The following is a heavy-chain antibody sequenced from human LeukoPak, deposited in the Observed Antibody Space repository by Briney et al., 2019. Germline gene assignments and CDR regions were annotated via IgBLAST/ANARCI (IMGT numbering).Heavy chain of an antibody. V-gene: IGHV1-2*02. J-gene: IGHJ4*02. D-gene: IGHD3-10*01. Sequence: ASASVSCTASGYTFTGYYMHWVRQAPGQGLEWMGWINPNSGGTNYAQKFQGRVTMTRDTSISTAYMELSRLTSDDTAVYYCARARTGGNYFDYWGQGTLVTVSS. CDR1: GYTFTGYY. CDR2: INPNSGGT. CDR3: ARARTGGNYFDY.